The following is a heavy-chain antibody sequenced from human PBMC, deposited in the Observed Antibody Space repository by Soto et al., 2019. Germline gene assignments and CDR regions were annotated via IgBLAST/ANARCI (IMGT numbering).Heavy chain of an antibody. Sequence: LRLSCAASGFSFSSYGMHWVRQAPGKGLKWVAVISYDGRNKYYADSVKGRFTISRDNSKSTLYLQMNSLRAEDTAVYYCAKDDGFSNSWYFDYWGQGTLVTVSS. CDR2: ISYDGRNK. V-gene: IGHV3-30*18. J-gene: IGHJ4*02. CDR3: AKDDGFSNSWYFDY. D-gene: IGHD6-13*01. CDR1: GFSFSSYG.